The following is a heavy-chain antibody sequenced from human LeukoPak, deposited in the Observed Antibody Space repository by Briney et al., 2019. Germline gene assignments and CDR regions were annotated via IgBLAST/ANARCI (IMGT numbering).Heavy chain of an antibody. D-gene: IGHD1-26*01. Sequence: GGSLRLSCAVSGFTFSSYWMHWVRQAPGKGLVWVSRVNTDESRTNHADSVKGRVTISRDNAKNTVYLQMNSLRAEDTAVYYCARGASGSYYVDYWGQGTLVTVSS. CDR3: ARGASGSYYVDY. CDR2: VNTDESRT. V-gene: IGHV3-74*01. J-gene: IGHJ4*02. CDR1: GFTFSSYW.